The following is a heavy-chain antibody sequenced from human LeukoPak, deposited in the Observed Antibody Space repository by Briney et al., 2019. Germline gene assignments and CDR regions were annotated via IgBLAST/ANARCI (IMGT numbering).Heavy chain of an antibody. CDR3: ARTPGIAALGAFDI. V-gene: IGHV3-69-1*01. J-gene: IGHJ3*02. Sequence: GGSLTLSWSASGFTFRSYSMSWVRQPPENGLEWDSSISSSSYIYYADSVKARFTISRANAKNSPSLQMNSLRPEATAVDYCARTPGIAALGAFDIWGQGTMVTVSS. D-gene: IGHD6-13*01. CDR2: ISSSSYI. CDR1: GFTFRSYS.